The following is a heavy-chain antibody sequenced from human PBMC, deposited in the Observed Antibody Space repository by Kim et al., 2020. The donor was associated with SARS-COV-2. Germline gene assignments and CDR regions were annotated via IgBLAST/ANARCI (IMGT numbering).Heavy chain of an antibody. CDR2: ISGSGGST. CDR3: AKDLEVVPAAIGGTFDY. Sequence: GGSLRLSCAASGFTFSSYAMSWVRQAPGKGLEWVSAISGSGGSTYYADSVKGRFTISRDNSKNTLYLQMNSLRAEDTAVYYCAKDLEVVPAAIGGTFDYWGQGTLVTVSS. D-gene: IGHD2-2*02. CDR1: GFTFSSYA. V-gene: IGHV3-23*01. J-gene: IGHJ4*02.